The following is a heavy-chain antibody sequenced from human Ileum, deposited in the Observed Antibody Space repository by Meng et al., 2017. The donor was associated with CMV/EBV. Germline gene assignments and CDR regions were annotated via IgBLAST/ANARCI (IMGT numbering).Heavy chain of an antibody. D-gene: IGHD3-3*01. CDR1: GYSISSGYY. Sequence: SETLSLTCTVSGYSISSGYYWGWIRQPPGKGREWIGSIYHSGSTYYNPSLKSRVTISVDTSKNQFSLKLSSVTAADTAVYYCASLPPLIDYDFWSGYPYYYYGMDVWGQGTTVTVSS. CDR3: ASLPPLIDYDFWSGYPYYYYGMDV. V-gene: IGHV4-38-2*02. CDR2: IYHSGST. J-gene: IGHJ6*02.